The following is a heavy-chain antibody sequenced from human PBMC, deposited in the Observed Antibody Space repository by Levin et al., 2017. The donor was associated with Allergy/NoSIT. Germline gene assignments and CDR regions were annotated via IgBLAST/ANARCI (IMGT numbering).Heavy chain of an antibody. V-gene: IGHV3-30*18. CDR2: ISYDGSNK. J-gene: IGHJ6*03. Sequence: SCAASGFTFSSYCMHWVRQAPGQGLEWVAVISYDGSNKYYADSVKGRFTISRDNSKNTLYLQMKSLRAEDTAVYYCAKDLHDQEWRRPTYYYCYYMDVWGKGTTVTVSS. CDR1: GFTFSSYC. D-gene: IGHD5-12*01. CDR3: AKDLHDQEWRRPTYYYCYYMDV.